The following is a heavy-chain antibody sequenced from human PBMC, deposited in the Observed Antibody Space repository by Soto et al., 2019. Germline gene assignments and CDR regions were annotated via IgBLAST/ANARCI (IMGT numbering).Heavy chain of an antibody. CDR1: GGSFSGYY. V-gene: IGHV4-59*01. Sequence: SETLSLTCAVYGGSFSGYYWSWIRQPPGMGLECIGYIYYSGSTNYNPSLKSRVTISVDTSKNQFSLKLSSVTAADTAVYYCARDRGIVEATSHYYYYYGMDVWGQGTTVTVSS. D-gene: IGHD1-26*01. CDR2: IYYSGST. CDR3: ARDRGIVEATSHYYYYYGMDV. J-gene: IGHJ6*02.